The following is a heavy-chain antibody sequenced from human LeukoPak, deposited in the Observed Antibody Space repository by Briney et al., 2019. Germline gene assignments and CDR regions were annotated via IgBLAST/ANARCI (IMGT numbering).Heavy chain of an antibody. CDR3: ARQSSGYYYGWFDP. CDR1: GGSFSGYY. Sequence: PSETLSLTCAAYGGSFSGYYWAWIRQPPGKGLEWIATIFYTGNTPYNPSLKSRVTMSVDTVKNQFSLNLNSVTAADTAVYYCARQSSGYYYGWFDPWGQGTLVTVSS. V-gene: IGHV4-34*12. CDR2: IFYTGNT. D-gene: IGHD3-22*01. J-gene: IGHJ5*02.